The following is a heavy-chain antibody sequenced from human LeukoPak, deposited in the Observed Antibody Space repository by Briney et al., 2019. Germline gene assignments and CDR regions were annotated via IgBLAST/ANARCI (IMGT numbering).Heavy chain of an antibody. J-gene: IGHJ5*02. CDR3: ARGPVLRFLEWSLTLWFDP. D-gene: IGHD3-3*01. V-gene: IGHV1-69*13. Sequence: SVKVSCKASGDTFSSFSITWVRQAPGQGPEWMGGIIPIFGTANYAEKFQGRVTIIADESTSTAFMELRSLRSEDTAMYYCARGPVLRFLEWSLTLWFDPWGQGTLVTVSS. CDR1: GDTFSSFS. CDR2: IIPIFGTA.